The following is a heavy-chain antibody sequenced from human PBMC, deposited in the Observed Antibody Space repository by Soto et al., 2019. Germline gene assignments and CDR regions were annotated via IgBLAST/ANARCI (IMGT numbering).Heavy chain of an antibody. D-gene: IGHD6-19*01. V-gene: IGHV3-48*02. CDR2: SSPRGDTI. CDR3: AKGPHTNVGWPYYFES. Sequence: PGWSLRLSCVASGFSLANYPMNWVRQTPGKGLEWISYSSPRGDTIYYADSVEGRFTISRDNARNSLSLHMSSLRDEDSALYYCAKGPHTNVGWPYYFESWGQGVPVTVSS. J-gene: IGHJ4*02. CDR1: GFSLANYP.